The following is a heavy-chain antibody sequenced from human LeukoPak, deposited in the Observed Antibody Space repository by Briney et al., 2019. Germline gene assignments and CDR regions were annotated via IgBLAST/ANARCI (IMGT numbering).Heavy chain of an antibody. D-gene: IGHD5-18*01. CDR1: GFTFSSNG. J-gene: IGHJ4*02. V-gene: IGHV3-23*01. Sequence: GGSLRLSCATSGFTFSSNGMNWVRQAPGKGLGVSVISRRGDRTYYAESVKGRFTISRDNSKNTLYLQMNSLRAEDTALYFCAKDIFGDGYLHCPGGCPEYWGPGTLVTVSS. CDR3: AKDIFGDGYLHCPGGCPEY. CDR2: ISRRGDRT.